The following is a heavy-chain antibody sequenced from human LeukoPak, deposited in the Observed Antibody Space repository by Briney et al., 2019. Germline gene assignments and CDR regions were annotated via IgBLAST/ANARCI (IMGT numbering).Heavy chain of an antibody. V-gene: IGHV3-7*01. CDR1: GFTFNKYW. CDR3: ARSGGYCTNGVCSVRY. J-gene: IGHJ4*02. Sequence: PGGSLRLSCAASGFTFNKYWMSWVRQAPGKGLEWMTNIKEDGSEKYYVDSVKGRFTISRDNAKNSLYLQMNSLRAEDTAVYYCARSGGYCTNGVCSVRYWGQGTLVTVSS. CDR2: IKEDGSEK. D-gene: IGHD2-8*01.